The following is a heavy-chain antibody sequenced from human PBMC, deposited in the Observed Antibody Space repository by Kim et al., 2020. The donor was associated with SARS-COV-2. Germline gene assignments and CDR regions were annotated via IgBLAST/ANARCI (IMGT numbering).Heavy chain of an antibody. CDR3: ARGTNYYFDL. CDR2: T. J-gene: IGHJ4*02. V-gene: IGHV1-2*05. Sequence: TIYAQKFRGRNTMTRDTSIATVYMELSRLTSDDTVVYYCARGTNYYFDLWGQGTLVTVSS.